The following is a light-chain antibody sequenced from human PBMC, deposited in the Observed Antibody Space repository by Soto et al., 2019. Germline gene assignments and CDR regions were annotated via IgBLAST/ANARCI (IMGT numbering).Light chain of an antibody. CDR2: DAS. V-gene: IGKV3-11*01. CDR3: QQRSNWPRT. CDR1: QSVSSY. Sequence: EIVLTQSPATLSLSPGDRATLSCRASQSVSSYLDWYQQKPGQAPRLLIYDASNRATGIPARFSGSGSGTDFTLTISSLEPEDFAVYYCQQRSNWPRTFGQGTKVEIK. J-gene: IGKJ1*01.